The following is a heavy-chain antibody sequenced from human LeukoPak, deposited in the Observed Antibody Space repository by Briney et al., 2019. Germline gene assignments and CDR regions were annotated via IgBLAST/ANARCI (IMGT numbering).Heavy chain of an antibody. V-gene: IGHV3-53*04. CDR3: ASHDWFDP. Sequence: GGSLRLSCAASEFDVSSNYMSWVRQAPGKGLEWVAVIYSGGSAYYADSVKGRFSISRHNSKNTLYLQMNSLRNEDTAVYYCASHDWFDPWGQGTLVTVSS. CDR2: IYSGGSA. CDR1: EFDVSSNY. J-gene: IGHJ5*02.